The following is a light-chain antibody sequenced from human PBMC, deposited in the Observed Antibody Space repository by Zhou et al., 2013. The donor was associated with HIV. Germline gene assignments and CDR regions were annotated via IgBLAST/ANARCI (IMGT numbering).Light chain of an antibody. Sequence: DIQMTQSPSSLSASIGDRVTIACRASQDISKYLAWYQQRPGQVPRLLIYAASKLQSGVPSRFSGSGSGTEFTLTIRGMQPEDFATYYCQKYDSAPRTFGPGTKVDL. CDR3: QKYDSAPRT. CDR2: AAS. V-gene: IGKV1-27*01. J-gene: IGKJ3*01. CDR1: QDISKY.